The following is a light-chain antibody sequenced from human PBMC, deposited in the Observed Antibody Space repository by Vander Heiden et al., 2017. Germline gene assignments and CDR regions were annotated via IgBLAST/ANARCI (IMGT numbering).Light chain of an antibody. CDR2: AAS. CDR1: QSISSY. J-gene: IGKJ2*01. CDR3: QQSYSTPYT. V-gene: IGKV1-39*01. Sequence: IQKAQSPSSLSASVGDRVTITCRASQSISSYLNWYQQKPGKAPKLLIYAASRLQSGVPSRFSGSGSGTDFTLTISSLQPEDFATYYCQQSYSTPYTFGQGTKLEIK.